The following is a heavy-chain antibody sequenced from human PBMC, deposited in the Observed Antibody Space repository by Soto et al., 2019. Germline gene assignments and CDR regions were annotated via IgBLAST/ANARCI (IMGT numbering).Heavy chain of an antibody. CDR2: INHSGST. Sequence: SETLSLTCAVYGGSFSGYYWSWIRQPPGKGLEWIGEINHSGSTNYNPSLKSRVTISVDTSKNQFSLKLSSVTAADTAVYYCASAGRDEAAANDYWGQGTLVTVSS. CDR3: ASAGRDEAAANDY. D-gene: IGHD6-13*01. V-gene: IGHV4-34*01. CDR1: GGSFSGYY. J-gene: IGHJ4*02.